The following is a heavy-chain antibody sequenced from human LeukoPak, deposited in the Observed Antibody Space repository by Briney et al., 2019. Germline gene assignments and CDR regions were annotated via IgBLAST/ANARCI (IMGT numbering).Heavy chain of an antibody. CDR3: ASDVVGGTTNY. V-gene: IGHV3-48*01. CDR2: ITGSSSAM. Sequence: PGGSLRLSCAASGFTFSSSNMHWVRQAPGKGLEWVSYITGSSSAMYYADSVKGRFTISRDNAKDSLFLQMNSLRAEDTAVYYCASDVVGGTTNYWGQGTLVTFSS. J-gene: IGHJ4*02. D-gene: IGHD1-26*01. CDR1: GFTFSSSN.